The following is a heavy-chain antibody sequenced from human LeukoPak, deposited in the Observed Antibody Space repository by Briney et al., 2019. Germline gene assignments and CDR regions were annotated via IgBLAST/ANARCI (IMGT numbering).Heavy chain of an antibody. CDR1: GFTFSSFA. J-gene: IGHJ4*02. V-gene: IGHV3-30*04. CDR3: ARGGRRDSSGSLFDY. D-gene: IGHD3-22*01. Sequence: QTGRSLRLSCAASGFTFSSFAIHWVRQAPGKGLEWVAVISYDGSNKYYADSVKGRFTISRDNSKNTLYLQMNSLRAEDTAVYYCARGGRRDSSGSLFDYWGQGTLVTVSS. CDR2: ISYDGSNK.